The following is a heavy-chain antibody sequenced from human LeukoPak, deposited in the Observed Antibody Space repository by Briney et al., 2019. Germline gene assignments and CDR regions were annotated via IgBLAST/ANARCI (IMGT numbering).Heavy chain of an antibody. CDR2: IYYSGST. CDR1: GGSISSYY. CDR3: ARVFVSRYCSSTSCDGGTSWFDP. J-gene: IGHJ5*02. V-gene: IGHV4-59*01. D-gene: IGHD2-2*01. Sequence: PSETLSLTCTVSGGSISSYYWSWIRQPPGKGLEWIGYIYYSGSTNYNPSLKSRVTISVDTSKNRFSLKLSSVTAADTAVYYCARVFVSRYCSSTSCDGGTSWFDPWGQGTLVTVSS.